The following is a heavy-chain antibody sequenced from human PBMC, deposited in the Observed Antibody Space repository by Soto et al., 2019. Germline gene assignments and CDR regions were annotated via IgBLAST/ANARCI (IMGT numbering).Heavy chain of an antibody. V-gene: IGHV4-34*01. CDR1: GGSFSGYY. J-gene: IGHJ5*02. D-gene: IGHD2-2*01. Sequence: QVQLQQWGAGLLKPSETLSLTCAVYGGSFSGYYWSWIRQPPGKGLEWIGEINHSGSTNYNPSLKSRATISVDTSKNQVSLKLSSVTAADTAVYYCARGREGIVVVPAAMRDYNWFDPWGQGTLVTVSS. CDR2: INHSGST. CDR3: ARGREGIVVVPAAMRDYNWFDP.